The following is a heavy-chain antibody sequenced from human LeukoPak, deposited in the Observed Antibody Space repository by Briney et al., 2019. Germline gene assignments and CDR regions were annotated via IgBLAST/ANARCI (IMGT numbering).Heavy chain of an antibody. J-gene: IGHJ4*02. CDR1: GVTFSSHW. V-gene: IGHV3-74*01. Sequence: GGSLRLSCAASGVTFSSHWMHWVRQAPGKGLVWASVISPDGSTTNYAEPVKGRFTISRDNAKNTLYLQMNSLRAEDTAVYYCARVSLGNNYGSGSYDYWGQGTLVTVSS. CDR3: ARVSLGNNYGSGSYDY. D-gene: IGHD3-10*01. CDR2: ISPDGSTT.